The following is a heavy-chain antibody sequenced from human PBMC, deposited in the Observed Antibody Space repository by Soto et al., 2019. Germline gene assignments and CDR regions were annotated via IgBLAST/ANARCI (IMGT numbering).Heavy chain of an antibody. CDR3: ARDEEP. V-gene: IGHV3-33*01. J-gene: IGHJ5*02. Sequence: QVQLVESGGGVVQPGRSLRLSCAASGVTFSSYAMHWVRQAPGKGLEWVAVIWSDGSKKYYGDPVKGRFTISRDNSKNTLYLQMNSLKVEDTAVYYCARDEEPWGQGTLVIVSS. CDR1: GVTFSSYA. CDR2: IWSDGSKK.